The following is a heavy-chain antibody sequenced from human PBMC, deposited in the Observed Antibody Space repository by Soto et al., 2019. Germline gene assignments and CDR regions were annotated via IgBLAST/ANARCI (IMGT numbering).Heavy chain of an antibody. J-gene: IGHJ4*02. CDR3: ARSIVLIVYAGKGGFDY. CDR2: INHSGST. CDR1: GGSFSGYY. Sequence: QVQLQQWGAGLLKPSETLSLTCAVYGGSFSGYYWSWIRQPPGKGLEWIGEINHSGSTNYNPSLKSQVPLPVDPSKNQYTRKLGPVPAADTAVYYCARSIVLIVYAGKGGFDYWGQGTLVTVSS. V-gene: IGHV4-34*01. D-gene: IGHD2-8*01.